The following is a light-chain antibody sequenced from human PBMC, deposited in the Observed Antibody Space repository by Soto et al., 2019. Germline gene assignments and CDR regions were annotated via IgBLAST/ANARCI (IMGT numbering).Light chain of an antibody. Sequence: EIVLTQSPGTLSLSPGERATLSCRASQSVSSSYLAWYQQKPGQAPRLLIYGASSRSTGIPDRFSGSGSGITFTLTISRLEPEDFGVYYCQQYGSSPQYTFGQGTKLEIK. CDR2: GAS. J-gene: IGKJ2*01. V-gene: IGKV3-20*01. CDR1: QSVSSSY. CDR3: QQYGSSPQYT.